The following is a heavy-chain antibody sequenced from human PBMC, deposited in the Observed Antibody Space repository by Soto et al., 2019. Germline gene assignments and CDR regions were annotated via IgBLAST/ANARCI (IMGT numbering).Heavy chain of an antibody. Sequence: GGSLRLSCAPSGLIFSDYHMTSIRQAPGKGLEVVAYISSGGDTIHYADFVRGRFVISRDNGKDARFLQIGSLRAEDTVVYYGVRDPRSSGIYNGLDCWGRGTLVTVSS. V-gene: IGHV3-11*01. CDR1: GLIFSDYH. J-gene: IGHJ4*01. D-gene: IGHD1-26*01. CDR3: VRDPRSSGIYNGLDC. CDR2: ISSGGDTI.